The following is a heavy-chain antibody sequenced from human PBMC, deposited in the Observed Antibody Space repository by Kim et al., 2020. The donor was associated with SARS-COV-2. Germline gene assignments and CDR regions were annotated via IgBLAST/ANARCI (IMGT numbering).Heavy chain of an antibody. D-gene: IGHD2-15*01. J-gene: IGHJ4*02. Sequence: YNPSLTRRVTLSVETSKNQFSLKLGSVTAADTAVYYCARERSVVDYYFDYWGQGTLVTVSS. V-gene: IGHV4-31*02. CDR3: ARERSVVDYYFDY.